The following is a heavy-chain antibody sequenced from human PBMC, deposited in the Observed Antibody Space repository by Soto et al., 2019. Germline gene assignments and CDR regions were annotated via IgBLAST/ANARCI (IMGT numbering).Heavy chain of an antibody. CDR3: AKVIGSLGYCSSTSCYAGPSFDY. J-gene: IGHJ4*02. CDR2: ISWNSGSI. CDR1: GFTFDDYA. Sequence: GGSLRLSCAASGFTFDDYAMHWVRQAPGKGLEWVSGISWNSGSIGYADSVKGRFTISRDNAKNSLYLQMNSLRAEDTALYYCAKVIGSLGYCSSTSCYAGPSFDYWGQGTLVTVSS. D-gene: IGHD2-2*01. V-gene: IGHV3-9*01.